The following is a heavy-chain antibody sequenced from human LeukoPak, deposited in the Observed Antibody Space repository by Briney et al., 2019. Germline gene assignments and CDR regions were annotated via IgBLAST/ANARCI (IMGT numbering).Heavy chain of an antibody. J-gene: IGHJ5*02. Sequence: SETLSLTCAVYGGTFSGYYWSWIRQPPGKGLEWIGEINHSGSTNYNPSLKSQVTISVDTSKNQFSLKLSSVTAADTAVYYCARVILFPNWFDPWGQGTLVTVSS. CDR1: GGTFSGYY. CDR2: INHSGST. D-gene: IGHD3-9*01. CDR3: ARVILFPNWFDP. V-gene: IGHV4-34*01.